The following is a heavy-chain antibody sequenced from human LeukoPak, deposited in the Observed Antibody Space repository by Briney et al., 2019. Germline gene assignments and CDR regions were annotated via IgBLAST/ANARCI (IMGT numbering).Heavy chain of an antibody. CDR2: THTSGSP. Sequence: PSETLSLTCTVSGGSMTHYFWNWIRQPPGKGLEWIGYTHTSGSPDYSRSLKSRVTTSLDTSKNQFSLMLSSVTAADTAVYFCARATQRYCSGTTCFPYWFDTWGQGTLATVSS. CDR1: GGSMTHYF. CDR3: ARATQRYCSGTTCFPYWFDT. D-gene: IGHD2-2*01. V-gene: IGHV4-4*09. J-gene: IGHJ5*02.